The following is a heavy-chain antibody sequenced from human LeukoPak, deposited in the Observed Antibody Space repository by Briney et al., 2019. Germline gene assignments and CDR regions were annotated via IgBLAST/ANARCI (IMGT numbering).Heavy chain of an antibody. D-gene: IGHD3-9*01. CDR1: GRTFSSYA. Sequence: SVNVSCKASGRTFSSYAIRWVRQAPGQVLEWKGGTIPIFGTTNYAQKFQGRVTITADESTSTAYRELSRVRYEDTAVYCCARHSVLRYFDWLFFFDYWGQGTLVTVSS. J-gene: IGHJ4*02. CDR3: ARHSVLRYFDWLFFFDY. V-gene: IGHV1-69*01. CDR2: TIPIFGTT.